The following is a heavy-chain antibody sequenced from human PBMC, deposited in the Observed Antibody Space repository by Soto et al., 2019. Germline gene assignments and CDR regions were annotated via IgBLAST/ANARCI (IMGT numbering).Heavy chain of an antibody. CDR3: ARWRIAAAGYYGMDV. Sequence: QVQLVESGGGVVQPGRSLRLSCAASGFTFSSYGMHWVRQAPGKGLEGVAVIWYDGSNKYYADSVKGRFTISRDNSKNTLYLQMNSLRAEDTAVYYCARWRIAAAGYYGMDVWGQGTTVTVSS. D-gene: IGHD6-13*01. CDR1: GFTFSSYG. CDR2: IWYDGSNK. V-gene: IGHV3-33*01. J-gene: IGHJ6*02.